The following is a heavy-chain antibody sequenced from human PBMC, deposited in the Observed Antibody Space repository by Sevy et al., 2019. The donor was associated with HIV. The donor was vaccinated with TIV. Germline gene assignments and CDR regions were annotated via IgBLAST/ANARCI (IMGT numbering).Heavy chain of an antibody. CDR3: AKDITMIVVADVHFDY. V-gene: IGHV3-9*01. CDR2: ISWNSGRV. J-gene: IGHJ4*02. D-gene: IGHD3-22*01. Sequence: GGSLRLSCAASGFTFDDYAMHWVRQTPGRGLEWVSGISWNSGRVGYADAVKGRFTISRDNAKNSLYLQMNSLRVEDTASYFCAKDITMIVVADVHFDYWGQGTLVTVSS. CDR1: GFTFDDYA.